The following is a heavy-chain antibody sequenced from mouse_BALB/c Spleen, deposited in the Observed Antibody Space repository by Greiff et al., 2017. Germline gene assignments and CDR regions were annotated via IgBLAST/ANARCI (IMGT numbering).Heavy chain of an antibody. CDR1: GYSITSGYY. CDR2: ISYDGSN. D-gene: IGHD2-4*01. CDR3: ARAEDYDYAMDY. Sequence: VQLKESGPGLVKPSQSLSLTCSVTGYSITSGYYWNWIRQFPGNKLEWMGYISYDGSNNYNPSLKNRISITRDTSKNQFFLKLNSVTTEDTATYYCARAEDYDYAMDYWGQGTSVTVSS. J-gene: IGHJ4*01. V-gene: IGHV3-6*02.